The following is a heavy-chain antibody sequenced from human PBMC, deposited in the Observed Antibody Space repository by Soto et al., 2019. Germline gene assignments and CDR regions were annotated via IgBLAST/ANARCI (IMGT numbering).Heavy chain of an antibody. CDR3: ARWFTYGNFDYFDY. CDR1: GVTYSSYW. V-gene: IGHV3-74*01. D-gene: IGHD3-10*01. CDR2: IDSGGSST. Sequence: GGSLRLSCAASGVTYSSYWMYWFRQAPGKGLVWVSRIDSGGSSTTYADSVKGRFTISRDNAKNTLYLQMNGLRAEDTAVYYCARWFTYGNFDYFDYWGQGTQVTVSS. J-gene: IGHJ4*02.